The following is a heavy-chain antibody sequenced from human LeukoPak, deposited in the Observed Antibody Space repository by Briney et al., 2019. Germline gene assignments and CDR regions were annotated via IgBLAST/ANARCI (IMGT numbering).Heavy chain of an antibody. CDR3: AREASPSHIVVVTAFDY. V-gene: IGHV4-39*07. CDR2: IYYSGST. D-gene: IGHD2-21*02. J-gene: IGHJ4*02. Sequence: SETLSLTCTVSGGSISSSSYYWGWIRQPPGKGLEWIGSIYYSGSTYYNPSLKSRVTISVDTSKNQFSLKLSSVTAADTAVYYCAREASPSHIVVVTAFDYWGQGTLVTVSS. CDR1: GGSISSSSYY.